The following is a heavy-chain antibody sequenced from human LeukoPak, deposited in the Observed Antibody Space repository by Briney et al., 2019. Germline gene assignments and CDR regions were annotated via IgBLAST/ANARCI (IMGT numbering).Heavy chain of an antibody. CDR1: GGSISSYY. CDR2: IYTRGST. CDR3: ARSVITTPKIVTSYNWFDP. J-gene: IGHJ5*02. Sequence: PSETLSLTCTVSGGSISSYYWSWIRQPAGKGLEWIGRIYTRGSTNYNPSLKSRVTMSVDTSKNQFSLKLSSVTAADTAVYYCARSVITTPKIVTSYNWFDPWGQGTLVTVSS. D-gene: IGHD1-14*01. V-gene: IGHV4-4*07.